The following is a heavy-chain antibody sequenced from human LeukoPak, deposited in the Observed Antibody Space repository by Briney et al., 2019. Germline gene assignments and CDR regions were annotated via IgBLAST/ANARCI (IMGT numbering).Heavy chain of an antibody. CDR1: GFTFSSYS. Sequence: GGSLRLSCAASGFTFSSYSMNWVRQAPGKGLEWVSSISSSSSYIYYADSVKGRFTISRDNAKNSLYLQMNSLRAEDTAAYYCARDNDVADFDYWGQGTLVTVTS. CDR2: ISSSSSYI. J-gene: IGHJ4*02. V-gene: IGHV3-21*01. CDR3: ARDNDVADFDY. D-gene: IGHD2-8*01.